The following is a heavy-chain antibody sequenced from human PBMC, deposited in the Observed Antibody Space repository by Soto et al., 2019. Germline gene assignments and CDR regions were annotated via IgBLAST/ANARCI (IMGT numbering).Heavy chain of an antibody. CDR3: ASSLLVGYGLEGESD. D-gene: IGHD5-18*01. V-gene: IGHV1-18*01. CDR2: ISAYNSNT. CDR1: GYTFTSYG. Sequence: QVQLVQSGAEVKKPGASVKVSCKASGYTFTSYGISWVRQAPGQGLEWMGWISAYNSNTNCAQKLQGRVTMTTDTSTSTAYMELRSLRSDDTAVYYCASSLLVGYGLEGESDWGQGTLVTVSS. J-gene: IGHJ4*02.